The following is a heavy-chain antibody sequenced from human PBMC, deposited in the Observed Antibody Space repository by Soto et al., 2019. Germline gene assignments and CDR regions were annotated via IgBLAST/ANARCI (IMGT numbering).Heavy chain of an antibody. Sequence: QVQLQESGPGLVKPSQTLSVTCTVSGDSITSGPYYWSWVRQLPGRGLEWIGYIYFRGNSYYNPSLKRRITISLDRSKNQFSLELNYVTAADTAVYYCARSGGSNSWYGVFDFWGQGTLVNVSS. V-gene: IGHV4-31*03. CDR3: ARSGGSNSWYGVFDF. CDR2: IYFRGNS. D-gene: IGHD2-15*01. J-gene: IGHJ4*02. CDR1: GDSITSGPYY.